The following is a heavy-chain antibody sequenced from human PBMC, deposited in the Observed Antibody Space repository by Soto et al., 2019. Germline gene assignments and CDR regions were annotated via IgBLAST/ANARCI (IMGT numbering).Heavy chain of an antibody. J-gene: IGHJ6*02. Sequence: XGSLTLSCAASGFTFSSYWMHWVRQAPGKGLEWVAVISYDGSNKYYADSVKGRFTISRDNSKNTLYLQMNSLRAEDTAVYYCAKEDTGLGHYYYYGMDVCGQRTTVTVSS. D-gene: IGHD7-27*01. CDR2: ISYDGSNK. CDR3: AKEDTGLGHYYYYGMDV. CDR1: GFTFSSYW. V-gene: IGHV3-30*18.